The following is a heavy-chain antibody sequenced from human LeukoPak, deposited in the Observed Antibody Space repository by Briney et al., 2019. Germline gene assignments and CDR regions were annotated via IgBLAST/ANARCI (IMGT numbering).Heavy chain of an antibody. CDR2: ISYDGSNK. Sequence: GGSLRLSCAASGFTFSSYAMHWVRQAPGKGLEWVAVISYDGSNKYYADSVKGRFTISRDNSKNTLYLQMSSLRAEDTAVYYCARGRGTAMAPYYFDYWGQGTLVTVSS. CDR1: GFTFSSYA. CDR3: ARGRGTAMAPYYFDY. D-gene: IGHD5-18*01. V-gene: IGHV3-30*04. J-gene: IGHJ4*02.